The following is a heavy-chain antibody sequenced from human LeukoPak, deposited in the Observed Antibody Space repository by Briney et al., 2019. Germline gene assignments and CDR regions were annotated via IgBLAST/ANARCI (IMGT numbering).Heavy chain of an antibody. D-gene: IGHD3-9*01. CDR3: ARGVGDTVTGTFIPMDV. Sequence: PGGSLRLSCAASGFTVSSNYMSWVRQAPGKGLEWVSVIYSGGSTYHADSVKGRFTISRDNSKNTLYLQMISLRAEDTAVYYCARGVGDTVTGTFIPMDVWGQGTTVTVSS. V-gene: IGHV3-66*01. CDR1: GFTVSSNY. J-gene: IGHJ6*02. CDR2: IYSGGST.